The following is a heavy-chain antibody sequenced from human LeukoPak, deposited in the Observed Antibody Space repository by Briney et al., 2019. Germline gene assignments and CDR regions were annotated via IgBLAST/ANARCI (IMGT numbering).Heavy chain of an antibody. J-gene: IGHJ5*02. CDR1: GFTFGNYA. D-gene: IGHD2-15*01. CDR3: AKTQGYYDA. V-gene: IGHV3-23*01. Sequence: PGGSLRLSCVASGFTFGNYAMTWVRQAPGKGLELVSGIWGADDKTVYGDAVKGRFTIPRDNSKNTLCLQMNSLRADDTAVYYCAKTQGYYDAWGQGTLVTVSS. CDR2: IWGADDKT.